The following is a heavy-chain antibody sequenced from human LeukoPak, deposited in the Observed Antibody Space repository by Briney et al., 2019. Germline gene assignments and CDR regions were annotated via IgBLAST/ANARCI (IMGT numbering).Heavy chain of an antibody. Sequence: SETLSLTCSVPGGSIKTYYWTWIRQPPGKGLEWIGYIHYSGSTDSNPSLMGRVTISLDTSKSQFSLELRSVTAADTAVYYCVRDQSEFDSWGQGTVVTVSS. CDR1: GGSIKTYY. CDR2: IHYSGST. CDR3: VRDQSEFDS. J-gene: IGHJ4*02. V-gene: IGHV4-59*01.